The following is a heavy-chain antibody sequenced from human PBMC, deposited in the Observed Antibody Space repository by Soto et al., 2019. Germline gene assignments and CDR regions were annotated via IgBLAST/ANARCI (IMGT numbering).Heavy chain of an antibody. CDR2: IKQDGGEK. CDR1: GFTFSSYW. Sequence: GGSLRLSCVASGFTFSSYWMTWVRQAPGKGLQWVANIKQDGGEKYHVDSVKGRFTISRDNAKNSLSLQMNSLRAEDTAVYYCARSGPGLVAVVAAVFDHWGQGTLVTVSS. V-gene: IGHV3-7*01. J-gene: IGHJ4*02. CDR3: ARSGPGLVAVVAAVFDH. D-gene: IGHD2-15*01.